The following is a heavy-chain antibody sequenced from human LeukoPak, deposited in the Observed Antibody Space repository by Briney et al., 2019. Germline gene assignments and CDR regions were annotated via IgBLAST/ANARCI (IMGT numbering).Heavy chain of an antibody. CDR3: AKPISGGLAVSDDWFDP. D-gene: IGHD6-19*01. Sequence: ESLRLSCGASGFTFSSYAMSWVRQAPGKGLEWVSAIIASGGSTYHAQSVKGRFTTSTHNSKDTPYLQLNSLRAEDTAIYFCAKPISGGLAVSDDWFDPWGQGTLVIVS. V-gene: IGHV3-23*01. CDR1: GFTFSSYA. J-gene: IGHJ5*02. CDR2: IIASGGST.